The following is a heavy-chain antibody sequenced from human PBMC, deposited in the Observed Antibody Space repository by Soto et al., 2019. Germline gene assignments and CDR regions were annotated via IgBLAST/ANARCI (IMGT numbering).Heavy chain of an antibody. V-gene: IGHV4-59*08. CDR2: IYYSGST. CDR3: ARGKLISYYYMDV. Sequence: PSETLSLTCTVSGGSISSYYWSWIRQPPGKGLEWIGYIYYSGSTNYNPSLKSRVTISVDTSKNQFSLKLSSVAAADTAVYYCARGKLISYYYMDVWGKGTTVTVSS. CDR1: GGSISSYY. D-gene: IGHD2-15*01. J-gene: IGHJ6*03.